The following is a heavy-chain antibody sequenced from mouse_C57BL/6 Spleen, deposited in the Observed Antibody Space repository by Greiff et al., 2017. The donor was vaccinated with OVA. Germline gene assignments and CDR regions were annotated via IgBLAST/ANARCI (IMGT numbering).Heavy chain of an antibody. J-gene: IGHJ4*01. CDR1: GYTFTSYG. V-gene: IGHV1-81*01. CDR2: IYPRSGNT. D-gene: IGHD3-2*02. CDR3: ARGVAAQATESAMDY. Sequence: VVESGAELARPGASVKLSCKASGYTFTSYGISWVKQRTGQGLEWIGEIYPRSGNTYYNEKFKGKATLTADKSSSTAYMELRSLTSEDSAVYFCARGVAAQATESAMDYWGQGTSVTVSS.